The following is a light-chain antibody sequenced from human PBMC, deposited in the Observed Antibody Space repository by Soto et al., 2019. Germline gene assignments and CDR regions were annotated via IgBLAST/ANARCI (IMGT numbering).Light chain of an antibody. CDR1: QSISIW. Sequence: DIHMTQSPSTLSASVGDRVTITCRASQSISIWLAWYQQKPGRAPNLLIYGTSSLESAVPSRFSGSGSGTEFTLTISSLQPDDFATYYCQHYNDYSWTFGQGTKVEIK. V-gene: IGKV1-5*03. J-gene: IGKJ1*01. CDR2: GTS. CDR3: QHYNDYSWT.